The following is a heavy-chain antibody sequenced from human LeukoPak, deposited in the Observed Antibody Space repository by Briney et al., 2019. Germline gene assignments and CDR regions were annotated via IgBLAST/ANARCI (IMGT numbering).Heavy chain of an antibody. D-gene: IGHD2-15*01. CDR1: GGSISSYY. CDR2: IYCSGST. Sequence: SQTLSLTCTVSGGSISSYYWSWIRQPPGKGLEWIGYIYCSGSTNYNPSLKSRVTISVDTSKNQFSLKLSSVTAADTAVYYCARGVDYFDYWGQGTLVTVSS. J-gene: IGHJ4*02. CDR3: ARGVDYFDY. V-gene: IGHV4-59*01.